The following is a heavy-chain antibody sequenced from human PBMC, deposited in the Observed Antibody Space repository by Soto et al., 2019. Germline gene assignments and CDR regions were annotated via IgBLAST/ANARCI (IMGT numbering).Heavy chain of an antibody. CDR1: GFTFSSYS. D-gene: IGHD6-13*01. V-gene: IGHV3-21*01. J-gene: IGHJ5*02. CDR2: ISISSSYI. Sequence: GGSLRLSCPASGFTFSSYSMNWVRQAPGKGLEWVSSISISSSYIYYADSVKGRFTISRDNAKNSLYLQMNSLRAEDTAVYYWARDPKHSSSWPNCFDPWGQGTLVTVSS. CDR3: ARDPKHSSSWPNCFDP.